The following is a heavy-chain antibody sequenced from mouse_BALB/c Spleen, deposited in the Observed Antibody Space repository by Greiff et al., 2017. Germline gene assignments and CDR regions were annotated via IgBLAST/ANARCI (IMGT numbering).Heavy chain of an antibody. CDR2: INPSNGRT. CDR1: SCSSYW. Sequence: SCSSYWMHWVKQRPGQGLEWIGEINPSNGRTNYNEKFKSKATLTVDKSSSTAYMQLSSLTSEDSAVYYCARGEYGNYGWFAYWGQGTLVTVSA. V-gene: IGHV1S81*02. D-gene: IGHD2-1*01. CDR3: ARGEYGNYGWFAY. J-gene: IGHJ3*01.